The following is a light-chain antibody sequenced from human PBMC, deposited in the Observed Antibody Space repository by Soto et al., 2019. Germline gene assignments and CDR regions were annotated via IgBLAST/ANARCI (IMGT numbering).Light chain of an antibody. CDR2: EVS. CDR1: SEDVGGYNY. V-gene: IGLV2-14*01. CDR3: SSYTSSTTLYV. Sequence: QSALTQPASVTGSPGQSITISCSGTSEDVGGYNYVSWYQHHPAKGPKLMIYEVSNRPSGLSDRFSGSKSGNTASLTISGLQAEDEADYYCSSYTSSTTLYVFGTGTKLTVL. J-gene: IGLJ1*01.